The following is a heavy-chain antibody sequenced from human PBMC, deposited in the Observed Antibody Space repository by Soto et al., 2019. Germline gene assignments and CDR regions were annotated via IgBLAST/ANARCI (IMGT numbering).Heavy chain of an antibody. CDR1: GCTFSSYA. V-gene: IGHV3-30*14. D-gene: IGHD2-15*01. J-gene: IGHJ6*02. CDR3: VRDTAYCSGGTCYSSHDMDV. CDR2: ISYDGRNK. Sequence: GSLLLSGSASGCTFSSYAMHWVRQAPGKGLEWVAVISYDGRNKYYADSVKGRFTISRDNSKNTLYLEMNSLRVEDTAVYHCVRDTAYCSGGTCYSSHDMDVWSQGTQVTVSS.